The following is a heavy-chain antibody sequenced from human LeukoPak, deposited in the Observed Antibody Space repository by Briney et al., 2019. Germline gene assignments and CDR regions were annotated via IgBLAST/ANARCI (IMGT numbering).Heavy chain of an antibody. CDR2: INSDGSST. Sequence: PGGSPRLSCAASGFTFRSYWIHWVRQAPGKGLVCVSRINSDGSSTSYADSVKGRFTISRDNAKNTLYLQMRSLIAEDTAVYFCARDFGMEFLRCDYWGQGTLVTVSS. CDR3: ARDFGMEFLRCDY. CDR1: GFTFRSYW. D-gene: IGHD3-10*01. V-gene: IGHV3-74*01. J-gene: IGHJ4*02.